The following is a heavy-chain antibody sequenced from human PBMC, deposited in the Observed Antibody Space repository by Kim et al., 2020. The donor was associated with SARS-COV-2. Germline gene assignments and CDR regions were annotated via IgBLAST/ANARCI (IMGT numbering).Heavy chain of an antibody. CDR2: INKDGDST. CDR1: GFTFSSYA. CDR3: AKRRRVTTYYFDY. D-gene: IGHD4-17*01. V-gene: IGHV3-23*01. J-gene: IGHJ4*02. Sequence: GGSLRLSCAASGFTFSSYAMGWVRQAPGKGLEWVSTINKDGDSTYYGDSVKGRFTISRDNSKNTLYLQMNSLRAEDTAIYYCAKRRRVTTYYFDYWGQGTLVTVSS.